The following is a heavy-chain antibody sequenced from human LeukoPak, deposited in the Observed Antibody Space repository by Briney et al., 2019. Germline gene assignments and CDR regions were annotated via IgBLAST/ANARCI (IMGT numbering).Heavy chain of an antibody. D-gene: IGHD6-13*01. Sequence: SETLSLTSTVSGYSISSGYYWGWIRQPPGKGLEWIGSIYHSGSTYYNPSLKSRVTISVDTSKNQFSLKLSSVTAADTAVYYCARAYSSSYNDAFDIWGQGTMVTVSS. CDR1: GYSISSGYY. V-gene: IGHV4-38-2*02. CDR2: IYHSGST. J-gene: IGHJ3*02. CDR3: ARAYSSSYNDAFDI.